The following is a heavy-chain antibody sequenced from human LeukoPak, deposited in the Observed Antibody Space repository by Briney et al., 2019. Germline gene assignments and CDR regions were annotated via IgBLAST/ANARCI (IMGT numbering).Heavy chain of an antibody. CDR3: ARVVVPAAIAFNWFDP. Sequence: PSETLSLTCAVSGGSISSSNWWSWVRQPPGKWLEWIGESYHSGSTNYNPSLKSRVTISVDKSKNQFSLKLSSVTAADTAVYYCARVVVPAAIAFNWFDPWGQGTLVTVSS. V-gene: IGHV4-4*02. D-gene: IGHD2-2*01. CDR1: GGSISSSNW. J-gene: IGHJ5*02. CDR2: SYHSGST.